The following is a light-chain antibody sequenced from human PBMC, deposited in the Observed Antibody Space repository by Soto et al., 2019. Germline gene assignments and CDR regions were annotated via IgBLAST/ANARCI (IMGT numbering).Light chain of an antibody. V-gene: IGKV3-11*01. J-gene: IGKJ2*01. CDR2: DAS. CDR3: QQRSNWPV. Sequence: EIVLTQSPATLSLSPGERATLSCRASQSVSSYLAWYQQKPGQAPRLLIYDASNRATGIPARFSGSGSGTDFPLPISSLVPEDFAVYYCQQRSNWPVFGQGTKLQIK. CDR1: QSVSSY.